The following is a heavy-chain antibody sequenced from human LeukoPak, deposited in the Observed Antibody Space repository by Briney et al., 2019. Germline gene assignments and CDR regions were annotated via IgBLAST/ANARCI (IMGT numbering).Heavy chain of an antibody. J-gene: IGHJ5*02. D-gene: IGHD6-13*01. CDR2: INHSGST. V-gene: IGHV4-34*01. CDR1: GGSFSGYY. CDR3: ARGRGIASWFDP. Sequence: SETLSLTCAVYGGSFSGYYWSWIRQPPGKGLEWIGEINHSGSTNYNPSLKSRVTMSVDTSKNQFSLKLSSVTAADTAVYYCARGRGIASWFDPWGQGTLVTVSS.